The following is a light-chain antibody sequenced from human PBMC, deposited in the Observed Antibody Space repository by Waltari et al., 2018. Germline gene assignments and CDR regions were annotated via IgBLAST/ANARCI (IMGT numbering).Light chain of an antibody. V-gene: IGKV1-5*03. CDR1: QSISSW. Sequence: DIQMTQSPSTLSASVGDRVTITCRASQSISSWLTWYQQKPGKAPKRLIYKASSLESGVPSRFSGSGSGTEFTLTISSLQPDDFATYYCQQSSFGQGTKVEIK. CDR3: QQSS. CDR2: KAS. J-gene: IGKJ1*01.